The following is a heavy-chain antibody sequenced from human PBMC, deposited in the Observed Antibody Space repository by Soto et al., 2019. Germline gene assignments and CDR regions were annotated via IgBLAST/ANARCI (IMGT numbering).Heavy chain of an antibody. Sequence: QVQLVQSGAEVKKPGSSVKVSCKASGGSLSHYGISWIRQAPGKGLEWMGVLIRVFGTAYYAPKFQGRVTFTADESTSILCIVVTSLRSQDTAVYYCARGDATKRVVTIYYAIDVSGKGTTVTVAS. D-gene: IGHD3-10*01. CDR1: GGSLSHYG. V-gene: IGHV1-69*12. J-gene: IGHJ6*03. CDR3: ARGDATKRVVTIYYAIDV. CDR2: LIRVFGTA.